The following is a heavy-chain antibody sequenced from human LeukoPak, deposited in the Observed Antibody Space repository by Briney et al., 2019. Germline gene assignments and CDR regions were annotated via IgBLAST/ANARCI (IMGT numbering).Heavy chain of an antibody. J-gene: IGHJ4*02. Sequence: PGGSLRLSCAASGFTFSSYAMHWVRQAPGKGLEWVAVISYDGSNKYYADSVKGRFTISRDNSKNTLYLQMNSLRAEDTAVYYCARVYSSSWSFDYWGQGTLVTVSS. V-gene: IGHV3-30-3*01. D-gene: IGHD6-13*01. CDR2: ISYDGSNK. CDR1: GFTFSSYA. CDR3: ARVYSSSWSFDY.